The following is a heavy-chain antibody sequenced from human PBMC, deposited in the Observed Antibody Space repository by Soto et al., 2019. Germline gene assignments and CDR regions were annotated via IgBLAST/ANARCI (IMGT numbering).Heavy chain of an antibody. V-gene: IGHV1-69*04. CDR2: IIPILGIA. Sequence: GASVKVSCKASNYTFTSYTISWVRQAPGQGLEWMGRIIPILGIANYAQKFQGRVTITADKSTSTAYMELSSLRSEDTAVYYCARDPPPPDYWGQGTLVTVSS. CDR3: ARDPPPPDY. CDR1: NYTFTSYT. J-gene: IGHJ4*02.